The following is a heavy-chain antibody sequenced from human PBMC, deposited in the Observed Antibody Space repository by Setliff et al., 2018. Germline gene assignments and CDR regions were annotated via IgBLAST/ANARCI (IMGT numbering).Heavy chain of an antibody. V-gene: IGHV3-23*01. D-gene: IGHD5-12*01. J-gene: IGHJ1*01. CDR1: GFIFTNYA. Sequence: GSLRLSCTASGFIFTNYAMSWVRQAPGKGLEWVSAITGSGTTYYADSVKGRFTISRDSSKNTLYLQMNSLRADDTAKYYCAKDHGGYACFQHWGQGTLVTVSS. CDR3: AKDHGGYACFQH. CDR2: ITGSGTT.